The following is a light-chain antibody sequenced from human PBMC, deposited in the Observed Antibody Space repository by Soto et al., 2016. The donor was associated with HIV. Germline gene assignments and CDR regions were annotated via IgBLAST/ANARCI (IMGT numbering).Light chain of an antibody. CDR2: KAS. V-gene: IGKV1-5*03. J-gene: IGKJ2*01. CDR3: QQYNSYSGT. Sequence: DIQMTQSPSTLSASVGDRVTITCRASQSINSWLAWYQQKAGKAPKLLIYKASSLESGVPSRFSGSGSGTEFTLTISSPQPDDFATYYCQQYNSYSGTFGQGTKLEIK. CDR1: QSINSW.